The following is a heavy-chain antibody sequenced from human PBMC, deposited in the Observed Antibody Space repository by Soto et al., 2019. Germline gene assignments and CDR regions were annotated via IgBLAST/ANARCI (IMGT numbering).Heavy chain of an antibody. CDR1: GYTFINYG. V-gene: IGHV1-18*01. J-gene: IGHJ6*02. CDR2: MSSYNGDT. Sequence: ASVKVSCKASGYTFINYGINWVRQAPGQGLEWMGWMSSYNGDTKYAQNFQGRVTMTTDTSTGTAYMELRSLRSDDTAVYYCARDRLGNVYYYGMDVWGQGTAVTVSS. CDR3: ARDRLGNVYYYGMDV. D-gene: IGHD1-1*01.